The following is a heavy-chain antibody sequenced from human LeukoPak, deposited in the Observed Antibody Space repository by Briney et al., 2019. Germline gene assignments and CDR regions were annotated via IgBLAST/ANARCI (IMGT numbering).Heavy chain of an antibody. D-gene: IGHD6-13*01. CDR1: GYSISSGYS. V-gene: IGHV4-38-2*01. J-gene: IGHJ5*02. CDR3: ARHGPESSSWSNWFDP. CDR2: IYHSGST. Sequence: SETLSLTCAVFGYSISSGYSWGWIRQPPGKGLEWIGSIYHSGSTYYNPSLKSRVTLSVDTSKNQFSLKLSSVTAADTAVYYCARHGPESSSWSNWFDPWGQGTLVTVTS.